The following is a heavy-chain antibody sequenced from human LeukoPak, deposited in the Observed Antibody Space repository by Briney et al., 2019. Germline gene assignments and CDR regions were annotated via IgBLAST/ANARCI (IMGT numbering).Heavy chain of an antibody. V-gene: IGHV3-21*04. J-gene: IGHJ6*03. Sequence: GGSLRLACAASGFTLISYSVSWGRQAPGEGREWGSYISTNGTYRYYADSINGRFTVSSDDAENSVSLQMSSLGHEDTATYSCARDLSGLTRGVIRPGYHYMDVWGRGTTVVVSS. CDR1: GFTLISYS. D-gene: IGHD3-10*01. CDR2: ISTNGTYR. CDR3: ARDLSGLTRGVIRPGYHYMDV.